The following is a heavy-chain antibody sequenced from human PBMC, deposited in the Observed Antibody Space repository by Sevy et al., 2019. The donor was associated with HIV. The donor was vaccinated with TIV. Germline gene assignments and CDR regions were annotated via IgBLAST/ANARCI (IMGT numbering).Heavy chain of an antibody. V-gene: IGHV1-2*02. CDR2: INPNSGGT. CDR3: ARDRSYSSPSLVDY. D-gene: IGHD1-26*01. Sequence: ASVKVSCKASGYTFTGYYMHWVRQAPGQGLEWMGWINPNSGGTNYAQKFQGRVTMTRDTSISTAYMELSRLRSDDTAVYYCARDRSYSSPSLVDYWGQGTLVTVSS. J-gene: IGHJ4*02. CDR1: GYTFTGYY.